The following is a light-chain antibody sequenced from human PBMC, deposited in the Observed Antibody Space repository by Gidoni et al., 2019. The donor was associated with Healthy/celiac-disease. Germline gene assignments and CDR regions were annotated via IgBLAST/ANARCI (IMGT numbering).Light chain of an antibody. CDR2: LGS. V-gene: IGKV2-28*01. CDR1: QSLLHSNGYNY. CDR3: RQALQTPLRT. Sequence: DIVMTQSPLSLPVTPGEPASIPCRSSQSLLHSNGYNYLDWYLQKPGQSPQLLIYLGSNRASGVPDRFRSSGAGTDFTLKISRVEAEDVGVYYCRQALQTPLRTFGQGTKVEIK. J-gene: IGKJ1*01.